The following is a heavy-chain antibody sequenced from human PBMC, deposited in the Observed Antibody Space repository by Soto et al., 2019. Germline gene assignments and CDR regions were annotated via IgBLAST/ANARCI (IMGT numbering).Heavy chain of an antibody. J-gene: IGHJ4*02. D-gene: IGHD1-1*01. Sequence: EVQLVESGGGLVQPGGSLRLSCVASGFTFNIYWMHWVRQAPGKGLEWVSRIDNDGSAPTYADSVKGRFTISRDNAKNTLFLQMNTLRVDDTAVYYCARDNWNSYWGQGTLVTVSS. CDR3: ARDNWNSY. V-gene: IGHV3-74*01. CDR2: IDNDGSAP. CDR1: GFTFNIYW.